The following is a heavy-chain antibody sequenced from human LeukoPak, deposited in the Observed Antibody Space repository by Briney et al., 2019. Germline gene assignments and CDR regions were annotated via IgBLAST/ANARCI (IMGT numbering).Heavy chain of an antibody. J-gene: IGHJ4*02. CDR1: GFTFSSNY. CDR3: VGDSTSSGPPWY. Sequence: PGGSLRLSCAASGFTFSSNYMSWVRQAPGKGLEWVSVIYSGGSTYDADSVKGRFTISRDNSKNTLYLQMNSLRAEDTAVYYCVGDSTSSGPPWYWGQGTLVTVSS. D-gene: IGHD6-6*01. CDR2: IYSGGST. V-gene: IGHV3-53*01.